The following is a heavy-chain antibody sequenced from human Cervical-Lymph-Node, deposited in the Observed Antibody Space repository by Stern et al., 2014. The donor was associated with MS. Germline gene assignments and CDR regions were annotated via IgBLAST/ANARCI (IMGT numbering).Heavy chain of an antibody. J-gene: IGHJ4*02. CDR2: ISACNGNT. CDR1: GYTFTSYG. Sequence: VQLVQSGAEVKKPGASVKVSCKASGYTFTSYGIRWVRQAPGQGLEWMGWISACNGNTNYAHKLQGRVTMTTDASTSTAYMELRSLRSDDTAVYYCARRVPAAMGPSFVDDWGQGTLVTVSS. CDR3: ARRVPAAMGPSFVDD. V-gene: IGHV1-18*04. D-gene: IGHD2-2*01.